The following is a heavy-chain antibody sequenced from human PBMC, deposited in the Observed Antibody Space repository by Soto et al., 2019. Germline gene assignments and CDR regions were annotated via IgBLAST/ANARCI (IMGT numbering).Heavy chain of an antibody. Sequence: QVQLVESGGGVVQPGRSLRLSCAASGFTFSSYGMHWVRQAPGKGLEWVAVIWYDGSNKYYADSVKGRFTISRDNSKNTLYLQMNSLRAEDTAVYYCARDRWNDEGGAFDYWGQGTLVTVSS. CDR2: IWYDGSNK. D-gene: IGHD1-1*01. J-gene: IGHJ4*02. CDR1: GFTFSSYG. CDR3: ARDRWNDEGGAFDY. V-gene: IGHV3-33*01.